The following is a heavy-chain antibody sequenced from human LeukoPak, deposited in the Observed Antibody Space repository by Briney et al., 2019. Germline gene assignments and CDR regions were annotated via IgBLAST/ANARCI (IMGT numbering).Heavy chain of an antibody. CDR2: IYYSGST. CDR3: ARDLSWLVFDY. CDR1: GGSISSYY. D-gene: IGHD6-19*01. J-gene: IGHJ4*02. V-gene: IGHV4-59*01. Sequence: PSETLSLTCTVSGGSISSYYWSWIRQPPGKGLEWIGYIYYSGSTNYNPSLKSRVTISVDTSKNQFSLKLSSVTAADTAVYYSARDLSWLVFDYWGQGTLVTVSS.